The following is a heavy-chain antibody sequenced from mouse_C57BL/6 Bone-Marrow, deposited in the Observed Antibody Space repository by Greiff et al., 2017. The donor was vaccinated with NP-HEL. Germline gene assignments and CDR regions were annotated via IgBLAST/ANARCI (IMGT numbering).Heavy chain of an antibody. Sequence: QVQLQQSGAELMKPGASVKLSCKATGYTFTGYWIEWVKQRPGHGLEWIGEILPGSGSTNYNEKFKGKATFTADTSSNTAYMQLGSLTTEDSAIYYCVITTVVAPLPFDVWGTGTTVTVSS. V-gene: IGHV1-9*01. D-gene: IGHD1-1*01. J-gene: IGHJ1*03. CDR3: VITTVVAPLPFDV. CDR1: GYTFTGYW. CDR2: ILPGSGST.